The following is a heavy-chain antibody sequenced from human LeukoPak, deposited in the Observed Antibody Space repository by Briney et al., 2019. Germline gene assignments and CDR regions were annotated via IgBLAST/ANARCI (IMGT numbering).Heavy chain of an antibody. V-gene: IGHV4-34*01. CDR1: GGSFSGYY. CDR3: ARGLGGYDPLDLAPPDY. Sequence: SETLSLTCAVYGGSFSGYYWSWIRQPPGKGLEWIGEINHSGSTNYNPSLKSRVTISVDTSKNQFSLKLSSVTAADTAVYYCARGLGGYDPLDLAPPDYWGQGTLVTVSS. D-gene: IGHD5-12*01. J-gene: IGHJ4*02. CDR2: INHSGST.